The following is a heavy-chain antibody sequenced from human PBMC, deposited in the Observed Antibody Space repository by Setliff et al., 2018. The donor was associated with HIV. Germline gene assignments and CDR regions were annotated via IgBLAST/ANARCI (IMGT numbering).Heavy chain of an antibody. V-gene: IGHV4-59*08. CDR3: AKYDFGVSRLRNWFDP. Sequence: PGGSLRLSCAASGFTFSNYIMNWVRQAPGKGLEWVGDIYYSGSTNYNPSLESRVSISVDTSRNQFSLKVNSVTAADTAVYYCAKYDFGVSRLRNWFDPWGQGTLVTVSS. CDR1: GFTFSNYI. J-gene: IGHJ5*02. D-gene: IGHD4-17*01. CDR2: IYYSGST.